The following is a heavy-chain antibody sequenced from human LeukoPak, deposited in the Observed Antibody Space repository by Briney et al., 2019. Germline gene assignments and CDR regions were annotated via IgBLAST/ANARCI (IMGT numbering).Heavy chain of an antibody. Sequence: GGSLRLSCAASGFTFSSYEMNWVRQAPGKGLEWVSYISSSGSTIYYADSVKGRFTISRDNAKNSLYLQMNSLRAEDTALYYCARDLSSSSQSPDWFDPWGQGTLVTVSS. J-gene: IGHJ5*02. V-gene: IGHV3-48*03. D-gene: IGHD6-6*01. CDR1: GFTFSSYE. CDR3: ARDLSSSSQSPDWFDP. CDR2: ISSSGSTI.